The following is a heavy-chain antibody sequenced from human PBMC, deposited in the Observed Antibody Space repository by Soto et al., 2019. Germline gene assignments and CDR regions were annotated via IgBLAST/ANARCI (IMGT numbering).Heavy chain of an antibody. D-gene: IGHD5-18*01. CDR1: GITFSAYA. J-gene: IGHJ5*02. CDR3: AKTVGYSYGYNWFDP. V-gene: IGHV3-23*01. Sequence: EAQLLESGGGFIQPGGSLRLSCAASGITFSAYAMNWVRQAPGKGLEWVSTISNSGGSTYYADSVRGRFTISRDNSKNTLYLQMNSLRAEDTAVYYCAKTVGYSYGYNWFDPWGQGTLVTVSS. CDR2: ISNSGGST.